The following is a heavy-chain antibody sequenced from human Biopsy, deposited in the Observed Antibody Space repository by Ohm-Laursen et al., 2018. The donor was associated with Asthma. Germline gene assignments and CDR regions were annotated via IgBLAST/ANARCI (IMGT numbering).Heavy chain of an antibody. CDR2: IDKSSSTI. CDR3: ARLAYYDRSGTHYFDH. D-gene: IGHD3-22*01. V-gene: IGHV3-11*01. CDR1: GFTLSDYY. J-gene: IGHJ4*02. Sequence: SLRLSCTASGFTLSDYYMTWVRQAPGKGLEWASYIDKSSSTIYYADSVKGRFTISRDNAKNSLYLQMNSLRAEDTAVYFCARLAYYDRSGTHYFDHWGQGNLVTVSS.